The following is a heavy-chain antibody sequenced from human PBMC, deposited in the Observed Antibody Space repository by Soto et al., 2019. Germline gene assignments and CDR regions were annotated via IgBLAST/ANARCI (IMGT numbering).Heavy chain of an antibody. V-gene: IGHV4-4*07. CDR3: AKSSSRSSLGQYSLDV. Sequence: QVQLQESGPGLVKPSETLSLTCTVSGGSINSYYWYWIRQPAGKGLEWIGRIYISGSTNYNPSLKSRVTMSIDTSKNQCSLKVSSVTAADTDVYYCAKSSSRSSLGQYSLDVWGQGTTVTVSS. J-gene: IGHJ6*02. CDR1: GGSINSYY. D-gene: IGHD6-13*01. CDR2: IYISGST.